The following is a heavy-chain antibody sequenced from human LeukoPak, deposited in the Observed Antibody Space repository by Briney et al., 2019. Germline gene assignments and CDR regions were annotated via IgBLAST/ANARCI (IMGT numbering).Heavy chain of an antibody. CDR3: ARGAGSIVVVPAAMVYYFDY. Sequence: SVKVSCKASGGTFSSYAISWVRQAPGQGLEWMGGIIPIFGTANYAQKFQGRVTITADESTSTAYMELSSLRSEDTAVYYCARGAGSIVVVPAAMVYYFDYWGQGTLVTVSS. J-gene: IGHJ4*02. CDR1: GGTFSSYA. CDR2: IIPIFGTA. D-gene: IGHD2-2*01. V-gene: IGHV1-69*01.